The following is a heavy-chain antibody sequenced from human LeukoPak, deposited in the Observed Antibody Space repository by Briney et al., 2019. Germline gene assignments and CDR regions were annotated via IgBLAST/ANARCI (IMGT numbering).Heavy chain of an antibody. CDR1: GGSFSGYY. V-gene: IGHV4-34*01. J-gene: IGHJ4*02. CDR2: INHSGST. CDR3: KQKAAYEIVATIYYFDY. D-gene: IGHD5-12*01. Sequence: SETLSLTCAAYGGSFSGYYWSWIRQPPGKGLEWIGEINHSGSTNYNPSLKSRVTISVDTSKNQFSLKLSSVTAADTAVFFFKQKAAYEIVATIYYFDYWGQGTLVTVSS.